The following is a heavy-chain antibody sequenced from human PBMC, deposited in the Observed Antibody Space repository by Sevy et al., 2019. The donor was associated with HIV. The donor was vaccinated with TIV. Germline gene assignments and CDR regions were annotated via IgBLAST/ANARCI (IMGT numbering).Heavy chain of an antibody. CDR3: AGENAWGRCYS. CDR1: GGSITSLY. J-gene: IGHJ4*02. D-gene: IGHD1-26*01. V-gene: IGHV4-59*08. Sequence: SETLSLTCTVSGGSITSLYWNWIRQPPGKGLGWIANISYNGHINYNPSLKSRVTLSLETSKNQFSLRLSSVTAADTAMYYCAGENAWGRCYSWGQGTLVTVSS. CDR2: ISYNGHI.